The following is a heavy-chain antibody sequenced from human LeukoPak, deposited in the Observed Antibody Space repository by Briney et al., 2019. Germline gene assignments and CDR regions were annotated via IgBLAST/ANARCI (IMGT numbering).Heavy chain of an antibody. J-gene: IGHJ4*02. D-gene: IGHD5-12*01. Sequence: PGGSLRLSCTASGFTFGDYAMSWVRQAPGKGLEWVGFIRGILYGGTTEYAASVKGRFTISRDDSKSIAYLQMNSLKTEDTAVYYCTRDLGYGALDYWGQGTLVTVSS. CDR1: GFTFGDYA. CDR3: TRDLGYGALDY. CDR2: IRGILYGGTT. V-gene: IGHV3-49*04.